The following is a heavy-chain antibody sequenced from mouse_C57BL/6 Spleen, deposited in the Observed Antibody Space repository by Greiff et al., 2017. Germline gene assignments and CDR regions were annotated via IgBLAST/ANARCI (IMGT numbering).Heavy chain of an antibody. J-gene: IGHJ3*01. CDR3: AREGDYDREMAY. V-gene: IGHV5-16*01. CDR1: GFTFSDYY. D-gene: IGHD2-4*01. CDR2: INYDGSST. Sequence: EVKVVESEGGLVQPGSSMKLSCTASGFTFSDYYMAWVRQVPEKGLEWVANINYDGSSTYYLDSLKSRFIISRDNAKNILYLQMSSLKSEDTATYYCAREGDYDREMAYWGQGTLVTVSA.